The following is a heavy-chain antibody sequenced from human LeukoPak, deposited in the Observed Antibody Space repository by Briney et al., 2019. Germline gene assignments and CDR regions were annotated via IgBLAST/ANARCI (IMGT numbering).Heavy chain of an antibody. V-gene: IGHV4-61*01. Sequence: SETLSLTCTVSGGSFSSSSYYWGWIPQPPGKGLEWFGYIYYSGSTTYNPSLKSRVTISIDTSKNQFSLKLTSVTAADTALYYCARGANYGDYGLDAFDIWGQGTMVTVSS. CDR1: GGSFSSSSYY. CDR2: IYYSGST. CDR3: ARGANYGDYGLDAFDI. J-gene: IGHJ3*02. D-gene: IGHD4-17*01.